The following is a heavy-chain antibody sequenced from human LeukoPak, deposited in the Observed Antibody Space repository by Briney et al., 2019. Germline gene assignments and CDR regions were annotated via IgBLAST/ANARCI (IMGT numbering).Heavy chain of an antibody. V-gene: IGHV3-48*01. Sequence: GGSLRLSCAASGFTFSTYGMTWVRQAPGKGLEWVSYISTSGTSIYYADSVKGRFTISRDNAKNSLYLQMNSLRAEDTAVYYCVRKGYYGSGSYPAPFDFWGQGTMVTVSS. J-gene: IGHJ3*01. D-gene: IGHD3-10*01. CDR1: GFTFSTYG. CDR3: VRKGYYGSGSYPAPFDF. CDR2: ISTSGTSI.